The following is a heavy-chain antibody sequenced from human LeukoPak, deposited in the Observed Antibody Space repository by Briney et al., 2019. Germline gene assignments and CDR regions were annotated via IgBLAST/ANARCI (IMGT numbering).Heavy chain of an antibody. Sequence: GGSLRLSCAASGFTFSSYSMNWVRQAPGKGLEWVSSISSSSSYIYYADSVRGRFTISRDNAKNLLYLQMNSLRSDDTAVYYCARADSGSYLNWFDPWGQGTLVTVSS. CDR1: GFTFSSYS. D-gene: IGHD1-26*01. CDR2: ISSSSSYI. CDR3: ARADSGSYLNWFDP. V-gene: IGHV3-21*04. J-gene: IGHJ5*02.